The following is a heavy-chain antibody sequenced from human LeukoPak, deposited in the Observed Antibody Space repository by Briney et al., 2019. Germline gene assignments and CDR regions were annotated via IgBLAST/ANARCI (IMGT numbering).Heavy chain of an antibody. CDR1: GGSISSYY. CDR2: IYYSGST. Sequence: SETLSLTCTVSGGSISSYYWSWIRQPPGKGLEWIGYIYYSGSTNYNPSLKSRVTISVDTSKNQFSLKLSSVTAADTAVYYCARLRFLEWLFPWFDPWGQGTLVTVSS. V-gene: IGHV4-59*01. J-gene: IGHJ5*02. CDR3: ARLRFLEWLFPWFDP. D-gene: IGHD3-3*01.